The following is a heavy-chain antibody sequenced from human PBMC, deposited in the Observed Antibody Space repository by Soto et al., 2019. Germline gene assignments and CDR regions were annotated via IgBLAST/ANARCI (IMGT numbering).Heavy chain of an antibody. V-gene: IGHV3-30*18. CDR2: IAYDGSNK. J-gene: IGHJ6*02. D-gene: IGHD5-12*01. CDR3: AKDVDIAATISYGMDV. CDR1: GFTSSNYG. Sequence: PGGSLRLSCAASGFTSSNYGMHWVRQAAGKGLEWVAVIAYDGSNKYYADPVKGRFTISRDNSKNTLYLQMNSLRAEDTAVYYCAKDVDIAATISYGMDVWGQGTTVTSP.